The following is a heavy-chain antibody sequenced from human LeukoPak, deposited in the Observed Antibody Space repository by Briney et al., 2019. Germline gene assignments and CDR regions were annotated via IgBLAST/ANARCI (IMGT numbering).Heavy chain of an antibody. Sequence: SETLSLTCTVSGGSISSGDYYWSWIRQPPGKGLEWIGYIYYSGSTYCNPSLKSRVTISVDTSKNQLSLKLSSVTAADTAVYYCARLAGNWFDPWGQGTLVTVSS. J-gene: IGHJ5*02. CDR1: GGSISSGDYY. CDR3: ARLAGNWFDP. V-gene: IGHV4-30-4*08. CDR2: IYYSGST.